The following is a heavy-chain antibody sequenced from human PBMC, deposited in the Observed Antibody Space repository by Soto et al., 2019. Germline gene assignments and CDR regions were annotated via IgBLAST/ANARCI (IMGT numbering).Heavy chain of an antibody. J-gene: IGHJ6*03. Sequence: SETLSLTCTVSGGSISSYYWSWIRQPPGKGLEWIGYIYYSGSTNYNPSLKSRVTISIDTSKNQFSLKLSSVTAADTAVYYCARRIAGPYYYYYYMDVWGKGTTVTVSS. CDR1: GGSISSYY. D-gene: IGHD2-21*01. CDR3: ARRIAGPYYYYYYMDV. CDR2: IYYSGST. V-gene: IGHV4-59*08.